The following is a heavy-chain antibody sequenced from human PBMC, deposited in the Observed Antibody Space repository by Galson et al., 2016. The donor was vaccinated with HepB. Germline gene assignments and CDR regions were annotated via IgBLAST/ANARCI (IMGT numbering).Heavy chain of an antibody. CDR1: GDSITSGRYY. D-gene: IGHD1-1*01. CDR3: ARSRADWNPNMGFDP. Sequence: TLSLTCTVSGDSITSGRYYWSWIRQHPGKGLEWIGNSSYNGITYYNHSLKSRVTISVDTSENQFSLKLTSVTAADTAVYYCARSRADWNPNMGFDPWGQGTLVTVSS. J-gene: IGHJ5*02. CDR2: SSYNGIT. V-gene: IGHV4-31*03.